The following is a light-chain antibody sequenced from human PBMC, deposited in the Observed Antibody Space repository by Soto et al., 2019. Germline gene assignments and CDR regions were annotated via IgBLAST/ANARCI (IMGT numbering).Light chain of an antibody. J-gene: IGLJ1*01. CDR3: SSYRSSSTPLI. CDR2: EVS. Sequence: QSALTQPASVSGSPGQSITISCTGTSSDVGGYNYVSWYQQHPGKAPKLMIYEVSNRPSGVSNRFSGSKSGNTASLTISGLQAEDEADYYCSSYRSSSTPLIFGNGTKLTVL. CDR1: SSDVGGYNY. V-gene: IGLV2-14*01.